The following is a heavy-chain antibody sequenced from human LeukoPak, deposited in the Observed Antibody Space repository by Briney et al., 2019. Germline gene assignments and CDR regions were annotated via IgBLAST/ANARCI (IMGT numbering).Heavy chain of an antibody. V-gene: IGHV4-4*07. Sequence: SETLSLTCPVSGGSISSYYWSWVRQPAGKGLEWIGRIYTSGSTNYNPSLKSRVTMSVDTSKNQFSLKLSSVTAADTAVYYCARLPLKACSSTSCYKGGYYYYGMDVWGQGTTVTVSS. CDR2: IYTSGST. D-gene: IGHD2-2*02. CDR1: GGSISSYY. J-gene: IGHJ6*02. CDR3: ARLPLKACSSTSCYKGGYYYYGMDV.